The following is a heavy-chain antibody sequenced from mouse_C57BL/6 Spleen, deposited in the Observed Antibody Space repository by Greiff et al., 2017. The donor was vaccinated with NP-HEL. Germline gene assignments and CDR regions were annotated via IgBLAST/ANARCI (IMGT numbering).Heavy chain of an antibody. CDR2: IHPNSGST. CDR1: GYTFTSYW. CDR3: ARWELGFNYFDY. V-gene: IGHV1-64*01. J-gene: IGHJ2*01. Sequence: QVQLQQPGAELVKPGASVKLSCKASGYTFTSYWMHWVKQRPGQGLEWIGMIHPNSGSTNYNEKFKSKATLTVDKSSSTAYMQLSSLTSEDSAVYYCARWELGFNYFDYWGQGTTLTVSS. D-gene: IGHD4-1*01.